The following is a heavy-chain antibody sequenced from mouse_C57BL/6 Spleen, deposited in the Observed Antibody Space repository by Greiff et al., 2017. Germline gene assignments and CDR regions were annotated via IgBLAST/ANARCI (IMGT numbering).Heavy chain of an antibody. CDR1: GYTFTDYY. J-gene: IGHJ2*01. CDR3: ARRGYYYSNYLDY. D-gene: IGHD2-5*01. Sequence: QVQLQQSGAELVRPGASVKLSCKASGYTFTDYYINWVKQRPGQGLEWIARIYPGSGNTYYNEKFKGKATLTAEKSSSTAYMQLSSLTSEDSAVYFCARRGYYYSNYLDYWGQGTTLTVSS. CDR2: IYPGSGNT. V-gene: IGHV1-76*01.